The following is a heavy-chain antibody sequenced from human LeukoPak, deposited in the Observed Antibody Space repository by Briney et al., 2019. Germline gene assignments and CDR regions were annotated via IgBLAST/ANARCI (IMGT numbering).Heavy chain of an antibody. CDR3: ASRHYYDSSGYEVIDP. Sequence: PSQTLSLTCTVSGGSISSGDYYWSWIRQPPGKGLEWIGYIYYSGSTYYNPSLKSRVTISVDTSKNQFSLKLSSVTAADTAVYYCASRHYYDSSGYEVIDPWGQGTLVTVSS. J-gene: IGHJ5*02. D-gene: IGHD3-22*01. CDR1: GGSISSGDYY. CDR2: IYYSGST. V-gene: IGHV4-30-4*01.